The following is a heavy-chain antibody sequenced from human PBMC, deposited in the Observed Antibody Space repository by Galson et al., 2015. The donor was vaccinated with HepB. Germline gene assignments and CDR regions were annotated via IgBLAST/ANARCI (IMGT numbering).Heavy chain of an antibody. V-gene: IGHV1-3*04. D-gene: IGHD6-13*01. CDR3: ARSSSWYGKFDP. CDR2: LSTGSGNT. CDR1: GYTFTNYA. J-gene: IGHJ5*02. Sequence: SVKVSCKASGYTFTNYALHWVRQAPGQALEWMGWLSTGSGNTKYSQKFQGRVTITRDTYASAAYMELRSLRSEDTAVYYCARSSSWYGKFDPWGQGTLVTVSS.